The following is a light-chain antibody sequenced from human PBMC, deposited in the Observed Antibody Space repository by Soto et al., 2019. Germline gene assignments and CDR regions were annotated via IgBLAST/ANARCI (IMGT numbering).Light chain of an antibody. V-gene: IGKV1-5*03. Sequence: IQMTQSPSTLSASVGDRVTITCRASQTISSWLAWYQQKLGMAPKLLIYKASTLQSGVPSRFSGSGSGTEFTLTISSLQPDDFASYYCQQYSRCSAFGQGTKVELK. CDR1: QTISSW. J-gene: IGKJ1*01. CDR3: QQYSRCSA. CDR2: KAS.